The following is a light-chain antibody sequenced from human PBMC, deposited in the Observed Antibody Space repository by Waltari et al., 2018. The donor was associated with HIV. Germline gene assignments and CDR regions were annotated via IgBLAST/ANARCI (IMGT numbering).Light chain of an antibody. Sequence: QSVLTPPPSVSGAPGQRVTLPCTGSSSNIGAGSDVHWYQQLPGTAPKLLIYGSINRPSGVPDRFSGSKSGTSASLAITGLQAEDEADYYCQSYDSSLSGSWVFGGGTKLTVL. CDR2: GSI. CDR3: QSYDSSLSGSWV. CDR1: SSNIGAGSD. V-gene: IGLV1-40*01. J-gene: IGLJ3*02.